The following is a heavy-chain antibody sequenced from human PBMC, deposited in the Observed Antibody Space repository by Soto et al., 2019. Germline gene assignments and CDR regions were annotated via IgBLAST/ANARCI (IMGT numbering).Heavy chain of an antibody. CDR3: ARGLTMGQLPSHFDH. CDR2: VHSSGIT. V-gene: IGHV4-61*01. CDR1: GGAVSNDNFY. J-gene: IGHJ5*02. Sequence: LSLTCTVSGGAVSNDNFYWSWIRQPPGKGLEWIGYVHSSGITNYNPSLKRRVTISVDTSRNQFSLRLSSVTAADTAVYYCARGLTMGQLPSHFDHWGQGTLVTVSS. D-gene: IGHD3-16*01.